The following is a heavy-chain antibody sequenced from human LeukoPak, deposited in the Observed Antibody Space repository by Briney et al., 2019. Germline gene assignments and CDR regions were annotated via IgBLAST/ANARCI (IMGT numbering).Heavy chain of an antibody. J-gene: IGHJ4*02. CDR2: INHSGST. Sequence: SETLSLTCAVYGGSFSGYYWSWIRQPPGKGLEWIGEINHSGSTNFNPSLKSRVTISVDTSKNQFSLKLSSVTAADTAVYYCARQIVGAPPVGYWGQGTLVTVSS. V-gene: IGHV4-34*01. CDR1: GGSFSGYY. D-gene: IGHD1-26*01. CDR3: ARQIVGAPPVGY.